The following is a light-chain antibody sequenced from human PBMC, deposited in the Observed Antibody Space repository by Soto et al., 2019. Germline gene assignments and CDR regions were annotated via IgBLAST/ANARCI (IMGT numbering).Light chain of an antibody. J-gene: IGKJ5*01. CDR3: QQSYRAPFT. Sequence: IQMTQSLPTLSASVGDRVTITCQASQDIGNFLNWYQQKPGKAPNLLIYATSKLQSGVPSRFSGGGSGTDFTLTIISLQPEDFATYYCQQSYRAPFTFGQGTRLEIK. V-gene: IGKV1-39*01. CDR2: ATS. CDR1: QDIGNF.